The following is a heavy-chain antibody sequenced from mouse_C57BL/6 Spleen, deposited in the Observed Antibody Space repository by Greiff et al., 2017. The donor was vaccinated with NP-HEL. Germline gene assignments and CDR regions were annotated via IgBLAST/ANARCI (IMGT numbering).Heavy chain of an antibody. CDR1: GYTFTDCE. V-gene: IGHV1-15*01. D-gene: IGHD2-3*01. CDR2: IDPETGGT. J-gene: IGHJ4*01. CDR3: TRDGYLYYYAMDY. Sequence: QVQLQQSGAELVRPGASVTLSCKASGYTFTDCEMHWVKQTPVHGLEWIGAIDPETGGTAYNQKFKGKAILTADKSSSTAYMELRSLTSEDSAVYYCTRDGYLYYYAMDYWGQGTSVTVSS.